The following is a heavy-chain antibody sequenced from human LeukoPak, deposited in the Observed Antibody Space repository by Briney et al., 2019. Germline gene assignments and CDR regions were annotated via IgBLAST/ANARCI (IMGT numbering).Heavy chain of an antibody. V-gene: IGHV4-34*01. J-gene: IGHJ4*02. D-gene: IGHD6-13*01. CDR2: INHSGST. Sequence: SETLSLTCAVYGGSFSGYYWSWIRQPPGKGLEWIGEINHSGSTNYNPSLKSRVTISVDTSKNQFSLKLSSVTAADTAVYYCARGFGDSSSWSCFDYWGQGTLVTVPS. CDR3: ARGFGDSSSWSCFDY. CDR1: GGSFSGYY.